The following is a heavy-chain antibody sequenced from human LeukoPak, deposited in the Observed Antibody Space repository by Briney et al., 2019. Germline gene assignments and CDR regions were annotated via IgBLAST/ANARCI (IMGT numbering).Heavy chain of an antibody. J-gene: IGHJ4*02. Sequence: GGSLRLSCAASGFTFSSYWMTWVRQAPGKGLEWVAHVKPDGSEKSYVDSVKGRFTISRDNSKNTLYLQMNSLRAEDTAVYYCAKEGYDDPSVDYWGQGTLVTVSS. D-gene: IGHD3-3*01. V-gene: IGHV3-7*03. CDR2: VKPDGSEK. CDR1: GFTFSSYW. CDR3: AKEGYDDPSVDY.